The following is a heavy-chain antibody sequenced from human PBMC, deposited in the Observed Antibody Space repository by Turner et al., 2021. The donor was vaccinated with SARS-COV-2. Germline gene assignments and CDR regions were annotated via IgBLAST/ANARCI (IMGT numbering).Heavy chain of an antibody. V-gene: IGHV3-23*01. CDR1: GFTFSNYA. Sequence: EVQLLESGGCLVQPGGSLRPACAASGFTFSNYAMNWVRQAPGKGMEWVSAISGGGGNTFYADSVKGRFTISRDNSKNTLYLQMNSLRAEDTAVYYCAKGYSYDLDPWGQGTLVTVSS. D-gene: IGHD5-18*01. CDR3: AKGYSYDLDP. J-gene: IGHJ5*02. CDR2: ISGGGGNT.